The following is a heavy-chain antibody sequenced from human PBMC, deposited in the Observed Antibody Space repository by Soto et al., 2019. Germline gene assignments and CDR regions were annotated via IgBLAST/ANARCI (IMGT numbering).Heavy chain of an antibody. CDR2: IYSGGST. CDR1: GFTLSSYS. CDR3: ARFSGYPNYYFDY. J-gene: IGHJ4*02. V-gene: IGHV3-53*01. D-gene: IGHD5-18*01. Sequence: GGSLRLSCAASGFTLSSYSMCWVRQAPGKGLEWVSAIYSGGSTYYADSVKGRFTISRDSSKNTLYLQMNSLRAEDTAVYYCARFSGYPNYYFDYWGQGTLVTVSS.